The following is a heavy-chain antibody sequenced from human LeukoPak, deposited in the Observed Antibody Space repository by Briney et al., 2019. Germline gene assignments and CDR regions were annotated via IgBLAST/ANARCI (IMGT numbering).Heavy chain of an antibody. CDR2: ISYDGSNK. Sequence: GRSLRLSCAASGFTFSSYAMHWVRQAPGKGLEWVAVISYDGSNKYYADSVKGRFTISRDNSKNTLYLQMNSLRAEDTAVYYCARDEAPYQLLYPGYWGQGTLVTVSS. J-gene: IGHJ4*02. V-gene: IGHV3-30*01. CDR1: GFTFSSYA. D-gene: IGHD2-2*02. CDR3: ARDEAPYQLLYPGY.